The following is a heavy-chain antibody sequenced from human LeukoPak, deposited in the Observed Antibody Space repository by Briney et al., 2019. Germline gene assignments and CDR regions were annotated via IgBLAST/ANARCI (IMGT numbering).Heavy chain of an antibody. CDR1: GGSISSSSYS. V-gene: IGHV4-39*07. D-gene: IGHD3-16*02. J-gene: IGHJ4*02. Sequence: PSETLSLTCTVSGGSISSSSYSWGWIRQPPGKGLEWIGSMYYSGSSYYNPSLKSRVTMSVDTSANQFSLKLSSVTAADTAVYYCARGVITFGGVIVFDYWGQGTLVTVSS. CDR2: MYYSGSS. CDR3: ARGVITFGGVIVFDY.